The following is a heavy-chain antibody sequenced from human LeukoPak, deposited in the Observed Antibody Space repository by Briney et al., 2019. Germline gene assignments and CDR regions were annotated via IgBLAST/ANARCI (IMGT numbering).Heavy chain of an antibody. CDR3: ARSTWKYYDSSPKKGFDY. J-gene: IGHJ4*02. D-gene: IGHD3-22*01. CDR2: ISYDGSNK. CDR1: GFTFSSYA. Sequence: GGSLRLSCAASGFTFSSYAMHWVRQAPGKGLEWVAVISYDGSNKYYADSVKGRFTISRDNSKNTLYLQMNSLRAEDTAVYYCARSTWKYYDSSPKKGFDYWGQGTLVTVSS. V-gene: IGHV3-30-3*01.